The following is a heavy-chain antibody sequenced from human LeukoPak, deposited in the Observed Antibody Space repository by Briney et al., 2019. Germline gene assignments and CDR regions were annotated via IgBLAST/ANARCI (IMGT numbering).Heavy chain of an antibody. D-gene: IGHD3-3*01. Sequence: PGGSLRLSCAASGFTFSSYGMHWVRQAPGKGLELISFISSSGSTIYYADSVKGRFTISRDNAKNSLYLQMNSLRAEDTAVYYCARDRSGGDDFWSGYYTNYFDPWGQGTLVTVSS. J-gene: IGHJ5*02. CDR1: GFTFSSYG. CDR2: ISSSGSTI. V-gene: IGHV3-48*01. CDR3: ARDRSGGDDFWSGYYTNYFDP.